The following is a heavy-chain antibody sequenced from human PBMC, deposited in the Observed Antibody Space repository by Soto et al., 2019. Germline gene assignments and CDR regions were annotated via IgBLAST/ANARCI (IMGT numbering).Heavy chain of an antibody. CDR1: GYTFNGYS. CDR3: ARGLMTFYYYYMDV. CDR2: INAGNGHT. J-gene: IGHJ6*03. Sequence: GASVKVSCKASGYTFNGYSIHWVRQVPGQRLGWMGWINAGNGHTKYSQKFQGRVTITRDTSASTSYMELSSLRSEDTAVYYCARGLMTFYYYYMDVWGKGTTVTVSS. V-gene: IGHV1-3*01. D-gene: IGHD2-21*02.